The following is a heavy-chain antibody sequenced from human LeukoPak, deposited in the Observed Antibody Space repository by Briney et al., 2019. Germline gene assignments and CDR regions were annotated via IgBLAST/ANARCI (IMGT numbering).Heavy chain of an antibody. V-gene: IGHV3-66*01. CDR3: AGSIAAAGPFDY. D-gene: IGHD6-13*01. CDR1: GFTFSNYW. J-gene: IGHJ4*02. CDR2: IYSGGST. Sequence: GGSLRLSCVASGFTFSNYWMLWVRQAPGKGLEWVSVIYSGGSTYYADSVKGRFTISRDNSKNTLYLQMNSLRAEDTAVYYCAGSIAAAGPFDYWGQGTLVTVSS.